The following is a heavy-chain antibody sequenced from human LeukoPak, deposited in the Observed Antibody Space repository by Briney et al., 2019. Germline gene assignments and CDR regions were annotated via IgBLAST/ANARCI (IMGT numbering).Heavy chain of an antibody. V-gene: IGHV1-8*01. D-gene: IGHD5-12*01. CDR2: MNPNSDNT. Sequence: ASVRVSCKASRYTFTTYDINWVRQAPRQGREWMGWMNPNSDNTGYAQKFQGRVTMTRNTSISTAYMELSSLRSEDTAVYYCVRGHSGDFDYWGPGTLVSVSS. J-gene: IGHJ4*02. CDR1: RYTFTTYD. CDR3: VRGHSGDFDY.